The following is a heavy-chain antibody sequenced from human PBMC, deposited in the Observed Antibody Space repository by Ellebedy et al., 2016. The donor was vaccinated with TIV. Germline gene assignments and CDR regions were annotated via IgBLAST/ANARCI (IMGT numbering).Heavy chain of an antibody. CDR2: ISSSGSTI. Sequence: GESLKISXAASGFTFSDYYMSWIRQAPGKGLEWVSYISSSGSTIYYADSVKGRFTISRDNAKNSLYLQMNSLRAEDTAVYYCARDTLYSSGWYVFDYWGQGTLVTVSS. D-gene: IGHD6-19*01. V-gene: IGHV3-11*01. CDR3: ARDTLYSSGWYVFDY. J-gene: IGHJ4*02. CDR1: GFTFSDYY.